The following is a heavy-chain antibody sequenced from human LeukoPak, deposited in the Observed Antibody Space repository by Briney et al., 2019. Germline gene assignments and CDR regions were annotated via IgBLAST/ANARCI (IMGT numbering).Heavy chain of an antibody. CDR3: ARVVVAATQHFDY. Sequence: GGSLRLSCAASGFTFSSYAMSWVRQAPGKGLEWVSAISGSGGSTYYADSVKGRFTISRDNSKNTLYLQMNSLRAEDTAVYYCARVVVAATQHFDYWGQGTLVAVSS. V-gene: IGHV3-23*01. CDR2: ISGSGGST. D-gene: IGHD2-15*01. J-gene: IGHJ4*02. CDR1: GFTFSSYA.